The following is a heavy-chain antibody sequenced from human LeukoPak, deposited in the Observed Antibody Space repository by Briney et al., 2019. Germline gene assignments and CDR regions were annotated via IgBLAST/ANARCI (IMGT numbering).Heavy chain of an antibody. Sequence: VGPLRLSCAASGFTFSSYAMSWVRQAPGKGLEWVSAISGSGGSTYYADSVKGRFTISRDNSKNTLYLQMNSLRAEDTAVYYCAKDHYYYGSGGPFDYWGQGTLVTVSS. CDR3: AKDHYYYGSGGPFDY. J-gene: IGHJ4*02. CDR1: GFTFSSYA. CDR2: ISGSGGST. D-gene: IGHD3-10*01. V-gene: IGHV3-23*01.